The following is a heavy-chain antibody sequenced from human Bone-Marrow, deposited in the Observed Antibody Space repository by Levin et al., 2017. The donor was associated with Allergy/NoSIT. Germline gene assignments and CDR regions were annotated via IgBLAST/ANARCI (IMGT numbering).Heavy chain of an antibody. CDR1: GFTFSDHY. CDR2: IRKKVNSYTT. Sequence: GGSLRLSCAASGFTFSDHYMEWVRQAPGKGLEWIGRIRKKVNSYTTEYAASVKDRFTISRDDSTNSLYLQMNALKSEDTAVYYCVRGPNPGVVVAEMDYWGQGTLVTVSS. CDR3: VRGPNPGVVVAEMDY. D-gene: IGHD3-22*01. V-gene: IGHV3-72*01. J-gene: IGHJ4*02.